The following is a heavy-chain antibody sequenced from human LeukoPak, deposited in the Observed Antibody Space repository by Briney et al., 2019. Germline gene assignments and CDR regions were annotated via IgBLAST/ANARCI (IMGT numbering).Heavy chain of an antibody. Sequence: SETLSLTCTVSGGSISSSSYYWGWIRQPPGKGLEWIGSIYYSGSTYYNPSLKSRVTISVDTSKNQFSLKLSSVTAADTAVYYCARDFTGDSIVGAASAFDIWGQGTMVTVSS. CDR3: ARDFTGDSIVGAASAFDI. CDR2: IYYSGST. J-gene: IGHJ3*02. CDR1: GGSISSSSYY. D-gene: IGHD1-26*01. V-gene: IGHV4-39*07.